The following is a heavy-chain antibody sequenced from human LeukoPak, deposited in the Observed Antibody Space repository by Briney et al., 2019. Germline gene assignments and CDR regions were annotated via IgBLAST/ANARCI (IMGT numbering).Heavy chain of an antibody. CDR3: AALGNYSPRFDY. J-gene: IGHJ4*02. D-gene: IGHD4-11*01. Sequence: ASVKVSCKASGYTFTGYYMHWVRQAPGQGLEWMGRINPNSGGTSYAQKFQGRVTMTRDTSISTAYMELSRLRSDDTAVYYCAALGNYSPRFDYWGQGTLVTVSS. CDR1: GYTFTGYY. CDR2: INPNSGGT. V-gene: IGHV1-2*06.